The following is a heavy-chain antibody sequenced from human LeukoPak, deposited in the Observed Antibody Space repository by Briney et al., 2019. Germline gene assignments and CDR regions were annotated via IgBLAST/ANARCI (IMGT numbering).Heavy chain of an antibody. J-gene: IGHJ5*02. CDR3: ARGPVVVVAATTGRNWFDP. D-gene: IGHD2-15*01. CDR1: GYTLTGYY. CDR2: INPNSGGT. Sequence: ASVKVSCKASGYTLTGYYMHWVRQAPGQGLEWMGWINPNSGGTNYAQKFQGRVTMTRDTSISTAYMELSRLRSDDTAVYYCARGPVVVVAATTGRNWFDPWGQGTLVTVSS. V-gene: IGHV1-2*02.